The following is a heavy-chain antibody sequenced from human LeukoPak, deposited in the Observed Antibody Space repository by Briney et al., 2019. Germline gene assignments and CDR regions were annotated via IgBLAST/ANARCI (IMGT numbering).Heavy chain of an antibody. V-gene: IGHV1-24*01. CDR2: FDPEDGET. D-gene: IGHD2-8*01. CDR1: GYTLTELS. J-gene: IGHJ4*02. Sequence: VASVKVSCKVSGYTLTELSMHWVRQAPGKGLEWMGGFDPEDGETIYAQKFQGRVTMTEDTSTDTAYMELSSLRSEDTAVYYCATTTVGVYFFDYWGQGTLVTVSS. CDR3: ATTTVGVYFFDY.